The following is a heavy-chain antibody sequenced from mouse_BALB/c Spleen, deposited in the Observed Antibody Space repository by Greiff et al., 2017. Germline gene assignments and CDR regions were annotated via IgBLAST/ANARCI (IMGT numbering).Heavy chain of an antibody. V-gene: IGHV5-12-1*01. CDR1: GFAFSSYD. CDR3: AREVAYAMDD. Sequence: EVQLVESGGGLVKPGGSLKLSCAASGFAFSSYDMSWVRQTPEKRLEWVAYISSGGGSTYYPDTVKGRFTISRDNAKNTLYLQMSSLKSEDTAMYYCAREVAYAMDDWGQGTSVTVSS. J-gene: IGHJ4*01. CDR2: ISSGGGST.